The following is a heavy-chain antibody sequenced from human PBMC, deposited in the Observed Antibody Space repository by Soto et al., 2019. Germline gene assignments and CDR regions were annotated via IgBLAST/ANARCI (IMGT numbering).Heavy chain of an antibody. D-gene: IGHD3-10*01. J-gene: IGHJ6*02. V-gene: IGHV1-8*01. CDR3: ARSSGSPYYYYGMDV. CDR1: GYTFTSYD. CDR2: MNPNSGNT. Sequence: QVQLVQSGAEVKKPGASVKVSCKASGYTFTSYDINWVRQATGQGREWMGWMNPNSGNTGYAQKFQGSVTMTRNTSISTAYMELSSLRSEDTAVYYCARSSGSPYYYYGMDVWGQGTTVTVSS.